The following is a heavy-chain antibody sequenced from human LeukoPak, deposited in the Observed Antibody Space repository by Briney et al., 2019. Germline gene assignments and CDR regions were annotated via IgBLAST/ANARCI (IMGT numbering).Heavy chain of an antibody. CDR1: GGSISSYY. CDR3: ARELVEMATLDY. Sequence: SETLSLTCTVSGGSISSYYWSWIRQPPGKGLEWIGYIYYSGSTNYNPSLKSRVTISVDTSKNQFSLKLGSVTAADTAVYYCARELVEMATLDYWGQGTLVTVSS. CDR2: IYYSGST. V-gene: IGHV4-59*01. J-gene: IGHJ4*02. D-gene: IGHD5-24*01.